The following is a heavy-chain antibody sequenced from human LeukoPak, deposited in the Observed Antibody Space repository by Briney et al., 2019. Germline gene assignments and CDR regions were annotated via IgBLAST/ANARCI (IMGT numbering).Heavy chain of an antibody. V-gene: IGHV3-30*18. J-gene: IGHJ4*02. D-gene: IGHD6-19*01. CDR1: GFTFSSYG. Sequence: GRSLRLSCAASGFTFSSYGMHWVRQAPGKGLECVAVISYDGSNKYYTDSVKGRFTISRDNSKNTLYLQMNSLRAEDTAVYYCAKVPGARIAVAHYYFDYWGQGTLVTVSS. CDR2: ISYDGSNK. CDR3: AKVPGARIAVAHYYFDY.